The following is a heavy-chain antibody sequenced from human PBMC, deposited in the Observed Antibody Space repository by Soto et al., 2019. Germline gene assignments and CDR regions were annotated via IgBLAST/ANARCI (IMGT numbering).Heavy chain of an antibody. CDR3: ARQGTDSTYKYYHYPMDV. D-gene: IGHD4-4*01. CDR1: GGSISSSSYY. V-gene: IGHV4-39*01. J-gene: IGHJ6*04. Sequence: SETLCLTCTVSGGSISSSSYYWGWIRQPPGKGLEWIGSIYYSGSTYYNPSLKSRVTISVETSKNQFSLKLSSVTAADTAVYYCARQGTDSTYKYYHYPMDVRGIGTTVT. CDR2: IYYSGST.